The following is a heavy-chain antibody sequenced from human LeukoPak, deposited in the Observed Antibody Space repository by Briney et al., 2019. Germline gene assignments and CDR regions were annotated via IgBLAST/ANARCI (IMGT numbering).Heavy chain of an antibody. CDR2: IYSGGST. D-gene: IGHD3-22*01. Sequence: GGSLRLSCAASGFTVSSNYMSWVRQAPGKGLEWVSVIYSGGSTYYADSVKGRFTTSRDNSKNTLYLQMNSLRAEDTAVYYCARDFSYYDSNVRDYWGQGTLVTVSS. CDR1: GFTVSSNY. CDR3: ARDFSYYDSNVRDY. V-gene: IGHV3-66*02. J-gene: IGHJ4*02.